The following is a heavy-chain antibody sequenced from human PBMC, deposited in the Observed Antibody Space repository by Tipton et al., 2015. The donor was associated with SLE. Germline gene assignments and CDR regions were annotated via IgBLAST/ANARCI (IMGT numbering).Heavy chain of an antibody. V-gene: IGHV4-39*02. CDR2: INHRGST. CDR3: AARGDIYGTLDY. D-gene: IGHD5-18*01. Sequence: GLVKPSETLSLTCAVYGDSINSYTYYWGWIRQSAGKGVEWIGEINHRGSTNYNPSLKSRVTISVHTSNNHFSLNLSSVTAADTAVYYCAARGDIYGTLDYWGQGTLVTVSS. J-gene: IGHJ4*02. CDR1: GDSINSYTYY.